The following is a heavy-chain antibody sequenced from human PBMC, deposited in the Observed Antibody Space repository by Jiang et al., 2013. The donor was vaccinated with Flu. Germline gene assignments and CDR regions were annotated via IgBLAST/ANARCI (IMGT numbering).Heavy chain of an antibody. CDR2: ISSNGGST. V-gene: IGHV3-64D*09. J-gene: IGHJ4*02. D-gene: IGHD6-13*01. Sequence: VESGGGLVQPGGSLRLSCSASGFTFSSYAMHWVRQAPGKGLEYVSAISSNGGSTYYADSVKGRFTISRDNSKNTLYLQMSSLRAEDTAVYYCVKEDPGSLGIAAHFDYWGQGTLVTVSS. CDR1: GFTFSSYA. CDR3: VKEDPGSLGIAAHFDY.